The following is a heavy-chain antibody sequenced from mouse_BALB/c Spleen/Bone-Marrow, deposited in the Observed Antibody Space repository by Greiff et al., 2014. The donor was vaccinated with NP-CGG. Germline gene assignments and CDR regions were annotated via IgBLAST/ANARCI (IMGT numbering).Heavy chain of an antibody. CDR2: ISDGGSYT. D-gene: IGHD1-1*01. V-gene: IGHV5-4*02. J-gene: IGHJ3*01. CDR3: GNYYGSTWFAY. CDR1: GFTFSDYY. Sequence: SLKLSCAASGFTFSDYYMYWVRQTPEKMLEWVATISDGGSYTYYPDSVKGRFTISRDNAKNNLYLKMSSMKSEDTAMYYCGNYYGSTWFAYWGQGNLFTVSA.